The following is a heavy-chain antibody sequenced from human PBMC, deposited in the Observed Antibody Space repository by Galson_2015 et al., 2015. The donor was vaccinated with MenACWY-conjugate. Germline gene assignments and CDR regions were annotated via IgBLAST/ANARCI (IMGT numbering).Heavy chain of an antibody. J-gene: IGHJ4*02. CDR1: GYTFTSYG. Sequence: VKVSCKASGYTFTSYGISWVRQAPGQGLEWMGWISTYNGDTNYAQRLQGRVTMTTDTSTSTAYLEMRSLRSDATAVYYCARLRFCTGCNCRPTFDLWGQGTLVIVSS. CDR3: ARLRFCTGCNCRPTFDL. CDR2: ISTYNGDT. V-gene: IGHV1-18*01. D-gene: IGHD2-8*02.